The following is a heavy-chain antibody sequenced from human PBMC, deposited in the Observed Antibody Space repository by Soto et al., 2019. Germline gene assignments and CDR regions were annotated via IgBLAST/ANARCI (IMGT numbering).Heavy chain of an antibody. J-gene: IGHJ4*02. CDR3: ALPTRRFLNVIDY. V-gene: IGHV1-58*01. D-gene: IGHD3-3*01. CDR1: GFTFTSSA. Sequence: ASVKVSCKASGFTFTSSAVQWVRQARGQRLEWIGWIVVGSGNTNYAQKFQERVTITRDMSISTAYMELSSLRSEDTAVYYCALPTRRFLNVIDYWGQGTLVTVSS. CDR2: IVVGSGNT.